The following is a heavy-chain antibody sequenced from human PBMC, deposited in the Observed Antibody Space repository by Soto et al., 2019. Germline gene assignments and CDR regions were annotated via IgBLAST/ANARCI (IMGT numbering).Heavy chain of an antibody. CDR3: ARVDRRFGELFLGYYYYGMDV. CDR2: ISAYNGNT. V-gene: IGHV1-18*01. D-gene: IGHD3-10*01. Sequence: QVQLVQSGAEVKKPGASVKVSCKASGYTFTSYGISWVRQAPGQGLEWMGWISAYNGNTNYAQQLQGRVTMTTDTSTSTAYMELSSLRSDDTAVYYCARVDRRFGELFLGYYYYGMDVWGQGTTVTVSS. CDR1: GYTFTSYG. J-gene: IGHJ6*02.